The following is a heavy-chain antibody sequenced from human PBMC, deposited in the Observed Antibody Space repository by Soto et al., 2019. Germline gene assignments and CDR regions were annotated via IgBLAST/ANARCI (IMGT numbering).Heavy chain of an antibody. V-gene: IGHV1-69*06. J-gene: IGHJ4*02. CDR3: ARDMTRTVVPYFDF. CDR1: GGTFSNYV. D-gene: IGHD1-7*01. Sequence: QVQLVQSGAEVKKPGSSVKVSCKASGGTFSNYVVNWVRQAPGQGLEWMGRIIPISGAANYAQKFQGRVTIAAVKSTSTSYMELSSLRSEDTAVYYCARDMTRTVVPYFDFRGQGTLVTVSS. CDR2: IIPISGAA.